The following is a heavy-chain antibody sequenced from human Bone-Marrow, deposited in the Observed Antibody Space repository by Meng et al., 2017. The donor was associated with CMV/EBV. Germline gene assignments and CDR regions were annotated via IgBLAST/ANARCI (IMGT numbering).Heavy chain of an antibody. Sequence: ASGFTFSSYAMNWVRQAPGKGLEWVALISYAGNNKYYADSVKGRFTISRDNSKNTLSLQMTSLRAEDTAVYYCARDSIAARSGCFQHWGQGTLVTVSS. D-gene: IGHD6-6*01. CDR1: GFTFSSYA. CDR3: ARDSIAARSGCFQH. V-gene: IGHV3-30-3*01. J-gene: IGHJ1*01. CDR2: ISYAGNNK.